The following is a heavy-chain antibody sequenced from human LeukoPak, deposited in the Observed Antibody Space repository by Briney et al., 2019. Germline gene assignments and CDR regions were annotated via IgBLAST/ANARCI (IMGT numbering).Heavy chain of an antibody. CDR1: GYSISSGYY. D-gene: IGHD6-19*01. CDR3: ARDRRLGGIAVAGANWFDP. Sequence: SETLSLTCTVSGYSISSGYYWGWIRQPPGKGLEWIGSIYHSGSTCYNPSLKSRVTISVDTSKNQFSLKLSSVTAADTAVYYCARDRRLGGIAVAGANWFDPWGQGTLVTVSS. J-gene: IGHJ5*02. V-gene: IGHV4-38-2*02. CDR2: IYHSGST.